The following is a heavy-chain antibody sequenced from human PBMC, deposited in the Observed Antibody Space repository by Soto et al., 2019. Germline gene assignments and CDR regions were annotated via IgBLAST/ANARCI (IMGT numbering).Heavy chain of an antibody. V-gene: IGHV4-59*01. CDR2: IYYSGST. Sequence: SETLSLTCTVSGGSISSYYWSWIRQPPGKGLEWIGYIYYSGSTNYNPSLKSRVTISVDTSKNQFSLKLSSVTAADTAVYYCARDHLGCIDYWGQGTLVTGSS. J-gene: IGHJ4*02. CDR1: GGSISSYY. CDR3: ARDHLGCIDY. D-gene: IGHD2-8*01.